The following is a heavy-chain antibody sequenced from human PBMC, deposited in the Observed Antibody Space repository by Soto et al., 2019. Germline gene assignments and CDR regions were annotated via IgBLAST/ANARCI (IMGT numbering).Heavy chain of an antibody. CDR3: ARDGGGSISKPGMDV. CDR2: IYYSGRT. J-gene: IGHJ6*02. Sequence: QVQLQESGPGLVKPSQTLSLTCTVSGGSISSGGYYWSWIRQHPGKGLEWIGYIYYSGRTYYNPSLKSRVTLSVDTSKNQFALKLSSATAADTAVYYCARDGGGSISKPGMDVWGQGTTVTVSS. D-gene: IGHD1-26*01. V-gene: IGHV4-31*03. CDR1: GGSISSGGYY.